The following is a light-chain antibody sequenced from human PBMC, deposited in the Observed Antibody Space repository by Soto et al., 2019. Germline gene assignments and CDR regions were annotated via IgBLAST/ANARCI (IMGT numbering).Light chain of an antibody. CDR3: QQYDNPSLT. V-gene: IGKV1-33*01. CDR1: QDISNY. CDR2: DAS. J-gene: IGKJ4*01. Sequence: DIQMIQSPSSLSASVGDRVTITCQASQDISNYLNWYQQKPGKAPKLLIYDASNLETGVPSRFSGSGSGTDFTFTISSLQPEDIATYYCQQYDNPSLTFGGGTKVEIK.